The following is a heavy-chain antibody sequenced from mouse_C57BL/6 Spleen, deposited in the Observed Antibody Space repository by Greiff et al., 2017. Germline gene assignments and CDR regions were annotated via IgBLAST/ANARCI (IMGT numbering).Heavy chain of an antibody. CDR3: ARDEDLYYFDY. CDR1: GFTFSSYA. V-gene: IGHV5-4*01. Sequence: DVKLVESGGGLVKPGGSLKLSCAASGFTFSSYAMSWVRQTPEKRLEWVATISDGGSYTYYPDNVKGRFTISRDNAKNNLYLQMSHLKSEDTAMYYCARDEDLYYFDYWGQGTTLTVSS. CDR2: ISDGGSYT. J-gene: IGHJ2*01.